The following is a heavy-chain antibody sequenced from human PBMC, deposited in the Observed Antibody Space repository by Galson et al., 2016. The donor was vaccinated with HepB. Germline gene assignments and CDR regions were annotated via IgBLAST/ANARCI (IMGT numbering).Heavy chain of an antibody. D-gene: IGHD3-10*01. V-gene: IGHV3-23*01. CDR2: IRNSGGGGIT. CDR1: GFSFYDFA. CDR3: TQDWRGGFRYGPCDH. Sequence: SLRLSCAASGFSFYDFAMSWVRQAPGKGLEWVSQIRNSGGGGITAYADSVKGRFTISRDHSKNTLFLPMNSLRVEDTAVYYCTQDWRGGFRYGPCDHWGQGTLVTVSS. J-gene: IGHJ5*02.